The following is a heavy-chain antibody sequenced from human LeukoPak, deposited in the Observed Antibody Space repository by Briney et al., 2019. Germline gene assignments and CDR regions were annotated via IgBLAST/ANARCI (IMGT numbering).Heavy chain of an antibody. CDR2: IWFDGSIK. J-gene: IGHJ4*02. Sequence: GRSLRLSCAASGFTFSTYGMHWVRQAPGKGLEWVAVIWFDGSIKYYADSVKGRFTISRDNSKNTLYLQMNSLRAEDTAVYYCAKMAVLTGYYTLDYWGQGTLVTVSS. V-gene: IGHV3-33*06. CDR3: AKMAVLTGYYTLDY. CDR1: GFTFSTYG. D-gene: IGHD3-9*01.